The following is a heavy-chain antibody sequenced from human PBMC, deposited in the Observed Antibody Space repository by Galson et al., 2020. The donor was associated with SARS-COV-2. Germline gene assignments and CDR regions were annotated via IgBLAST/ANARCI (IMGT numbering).Heavy chain of an antibody. J-gene: IGHJ4*02. CDR1: GFTFSSYG. CDR3: ARDLGTYYYDSSGRDY. D-gene: IGHD3-22*01. Sequence: GGSLRLSCAASGFTFSSYGMHWVRQAPGKGLEWVAVIWYDGSNKYYADSVKGRFTISRDNSKNTLYLQMNSLRAEDTAVYYCARDLGTYYYDSSGRDYWGQGTLVTVSS. V-gene: IGHV3-33*01. CDR2: IWYDGSNK.